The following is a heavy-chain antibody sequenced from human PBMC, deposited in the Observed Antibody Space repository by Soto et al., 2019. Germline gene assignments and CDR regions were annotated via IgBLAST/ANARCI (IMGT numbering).Heavy chain of an antibody. J-gene: IGHJ6*02. V-gene: IGHV3-64D*06. D-gene: IGHD5-12*01. CDR2: ISSNGGST. CDR1: GFTFGSYA. CDR3: ANSGYAYYYYGMDV. Sequence: PGGSLRLSCSASGFTFGSYAMHWVRQAPGKGLEYVSAISSNGGSTYYADSVKGRFTISRDNSKNTLYLQMSSLRAEDTAVYYCANSGYAYYYYGMDVWGQGTTVTVS.